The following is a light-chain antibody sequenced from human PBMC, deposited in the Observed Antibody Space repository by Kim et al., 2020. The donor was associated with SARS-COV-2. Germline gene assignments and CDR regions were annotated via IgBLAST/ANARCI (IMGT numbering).Light chain of an antibody. CDR3: QQYSLYPLT. CDR2: SAS. J-gene: IGKJ4*01. V-gene: IGKV1-16*01. CDR1: EDISTD. Sequence: ASVGDSVTMGCRASEDISTDLAWFQRKAGKAPQPLIQSASKSESGVPSRFSGSGSGTDFTLIINTLQPEDVATYYCQQYSLYPLTFGGGTKVDIK.